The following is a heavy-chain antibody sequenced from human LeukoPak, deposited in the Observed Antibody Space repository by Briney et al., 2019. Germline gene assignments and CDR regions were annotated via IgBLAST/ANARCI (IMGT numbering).Heavy chain of an antibody. D-gene: IGHD3-9*01. J-gene: IGHJ4*02. CDR1: GGSISSSSYY. Sequence: AATQSLTCTVSGGSISSSSYYGRWIRQPPGKGREWIGSIYYNGSTCYNPSLTSRVTISVDTSKTHFSLKLSSVTAADTAVYYCARLGYFDWLLCDYWGQRTLVTVSS. CDR3: ARLGYFDWLLCDY. CDR2: IYYNGST. V-gene: IGHV4-39*02.